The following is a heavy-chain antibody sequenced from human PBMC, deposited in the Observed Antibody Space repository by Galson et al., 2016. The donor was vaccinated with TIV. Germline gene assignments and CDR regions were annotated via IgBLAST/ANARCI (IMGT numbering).Heavy chain of an antibody. Sequence: LRLSCAASGFTFNNAWMNWVRQAPGKGLEWVGRIKTKTDGGTADYAAPVKGRFTVSRDDTKTTLYLQMNGLKSEDTAVYYCTTTRPTITTYYFNYWGQGAPVTVSS. CDR2: IKTKTDGGTA. CDR1: GFTFNNAW. CDR3: TTTRPTITTYYFNY. J-gene: IGHJ4*02. D-gene: IGHD5-24*01. V-gene: IGHV3-15*01.